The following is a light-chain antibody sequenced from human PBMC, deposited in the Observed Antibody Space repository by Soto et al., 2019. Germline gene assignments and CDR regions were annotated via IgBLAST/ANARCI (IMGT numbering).Light chain of an antibody. CDR2: EVS. CDR3: RSFTRAYTFV. Sequence: QSALAQPASVSGSPGQSIGISCAGTSSDVGGYNYVSWYQQHPGKAPKLLISEVSIRPSGVSDRFSGSKSGNTASLTIYGLQTEDEADYYCRSFTRAYTFVFGRGTKVTVL. V-gene: IGLV2-14*01. J-gene: IGLJ1*01. CDR1: SSDVGGYNY.